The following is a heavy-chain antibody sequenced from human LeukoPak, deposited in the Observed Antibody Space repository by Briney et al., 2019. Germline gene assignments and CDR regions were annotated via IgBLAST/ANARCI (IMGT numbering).Heavy chain of an antibody. CDR1: GYNFAHDW. CDR2: IFPDDSDT. V-gene: IGHV5-51*01. CDR3: ARQESEMTTPANRYFDL. J-gene: IGHJ4*02. D-gene: IGHD5-24*01. Sequence: GESLKISCKGSGYNFAHDWIGWVRQMPGKGLEWMGIIFPDDSDTIYSPSLQGQVTISADKSINTAYLQWSNLKASDSAIYYCARQESEMTTPANRYFDLWGQGTLITVSS.